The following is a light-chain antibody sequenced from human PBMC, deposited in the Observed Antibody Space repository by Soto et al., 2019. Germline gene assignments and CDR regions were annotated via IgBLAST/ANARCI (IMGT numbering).Light chain of an antibody. CDR1: QSVSSW. CDR3: QQRRYWPIT. V-gene: IGKV3-11*01. Sequence: EIVLTQSPATLSLFPGERATLSCRASQSVSSWLGWYQQKPGQAPRLLILDASHRATGIPARFSGSGSGTDFTLTSSSLEPEDFGVYYCQQRRYWPITFGGGTKVEIK. CDR2: DAS. J-gene: IGKJ4*01.